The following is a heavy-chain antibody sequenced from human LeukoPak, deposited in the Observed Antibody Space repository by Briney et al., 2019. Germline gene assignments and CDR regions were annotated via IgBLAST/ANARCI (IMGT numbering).Heavy chain of an antibody. CDR3: ARGYIAADDNS. V-gene: IGHV1-2*02. CDR1: GNTFTEYY. D-gene: IGHD6-13*01. CDR2: INPNNGDT. J-gene: IGHJ5*02. Sequence: PLASVRVSCKASGNTFTEYYIHWVRQAPGQGLEYMGWINPNNGDTNYEPKFQGRVTMTRDTSINTAYMELSRLGSDDTAVYFCARGYIAADDNSWGQGTLVTVSS.